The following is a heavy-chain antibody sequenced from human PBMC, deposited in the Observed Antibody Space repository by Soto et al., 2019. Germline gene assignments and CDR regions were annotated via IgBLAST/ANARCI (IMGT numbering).Heavy chain of an antibody. CDR2: INPSGGST. J-gene: IGHJ6*02. CDR3: ARVLNSRQQLVPYYYYYGMDV. Sequence: ASVKVSCKASGYTFTSYYMHWVRQAPGQGLEWMGIINPSGGSTSYAQKFQGRVTMTRDTSTSTVYMELSSLRSEDTAVYYRARVLNSRQQLVPYYYYYGMDVWGQGTTVTVSS. CDR1: GYTFTSYY. V-gene: IGHV1-46*03. D-gene: IGHD6-13*01.